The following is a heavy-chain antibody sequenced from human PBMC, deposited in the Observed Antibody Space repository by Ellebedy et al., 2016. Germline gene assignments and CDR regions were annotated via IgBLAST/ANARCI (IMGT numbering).Heavy chain of an antibody. J-gene: IGHJ4*02. D-gene: IGHD2-15*01. CDR1: GYSFTSYW. Sequence: KVSCKGSGYSFTSYWIAWVRQMPGKGLEWMGIIHPRDSETRYSPSFQGQATISVAKSTNTAYLQLSSLGASDTAMYYCARLDAALDFWGQGSLVTVSS. CDR2: IHPRDSET. CDR3: ARLDAALDF. V-gene: IGHV5-51*01.